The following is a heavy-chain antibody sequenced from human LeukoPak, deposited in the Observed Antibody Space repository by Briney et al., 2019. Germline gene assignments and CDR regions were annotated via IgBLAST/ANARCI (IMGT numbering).Heavy chain of an antibody. CDR2: VYHSGST. CDR3: AREKFLGRLTRVLDT. CDR1: NGSFTEYI. J-gene: IGHJ5*02. V-gene: IGHV4-34*01. Sequence: SETLSLTCVVNNGSFTEYIWSWIRQPPGKGLEWIGEVYHSGSTNYNPSLKSRLSISTDMSKKQFSLKLNSVTAADTAVYYCAREKFLGRLTRVLDTWGQGTLVTVSS. D-gene: IGHD3-3*01.